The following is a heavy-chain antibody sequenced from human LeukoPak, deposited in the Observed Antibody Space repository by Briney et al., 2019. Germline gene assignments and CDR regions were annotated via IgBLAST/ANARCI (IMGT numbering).Heavy chain of an antibody. CDR3: ARAYFDY. V-gene: IGHV3-7*05. J-gene: IGHJ4*02. CDR1: GFTFSNYW. Sequence: GGSLRLSCVASGFTFSNYWVSWVRQAPGKGLEWVANIKQDGSEKYYVDSVRGPFTISRDNAKNSLYLRTNSLRAEDTAVYYCARAYFDYWGQGTLVTVSS. CDR2: IKQDGSEK.